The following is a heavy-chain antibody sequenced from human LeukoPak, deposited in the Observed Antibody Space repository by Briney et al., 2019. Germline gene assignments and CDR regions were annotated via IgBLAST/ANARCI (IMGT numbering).Heavy chain of an antibody. J-gene: IGHJ3*02. CDR1: GFTFSSYS. V-gene: IGHV4-4*07. D-gene: IGHD3-22*01. CDR3: ARGPYSYDSSGAFDI. CDR2: ISSSGST. Sequence: GSLRLSCAASGFTFSSYSMNWIRQPAGKGLERIGRISSSGSTNYNPSLKSRVTISVDTSKNQFSLKLSSVTAADTAVYFCARGPYSYDSSGAFDIWGQGTMVTVSS.